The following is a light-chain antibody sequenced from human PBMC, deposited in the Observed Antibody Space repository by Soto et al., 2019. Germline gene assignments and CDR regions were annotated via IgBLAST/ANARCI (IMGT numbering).Light chain of an antibody. CDR2: AAS. CDR1: QGISSS. J-gene: IGKJ2*01. V-gene: IGKV1-9*01. CDR3: QQVNTYPHT. Sequence: DIQLTQSPSFLSASVGDRVTITCRASQGISSSLAWFQQKPGKAPKLLIYAASTLQSRVPSRFSGSGSGTDFTLIINSLQPEDFATYYCQQVNTYPHTFGQGTKLEIK.